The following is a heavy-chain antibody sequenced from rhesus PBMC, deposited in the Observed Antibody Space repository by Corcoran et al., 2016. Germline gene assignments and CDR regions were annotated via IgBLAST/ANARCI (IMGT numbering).Heavy chain of an antibody. D-gene: IGHD1-7*02. CDR1: GYSISRGYY. J-gene: IGHJ5-1*01. CDR2: ITYSGRT. CDR3: ARTGTTYRFEV. Sequence: QVQLQESGPGLVKPSETLSLTCAVSGYSISRGYYWSWLRQPPGKGLEWLGYITYSGRTRYNPSLKSRVTIARDTAKDQFSLKLSSVTAADTAVYYCARTGTTYRFEVWGPGVLVTVSS. V-gene: IGHV4-122*02.